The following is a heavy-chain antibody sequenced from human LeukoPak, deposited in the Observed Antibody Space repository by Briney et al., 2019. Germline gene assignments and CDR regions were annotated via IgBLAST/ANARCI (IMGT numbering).Heavy chain of an antibody. CDR1: GGSSSSYS. V-gene: IGHV4-59*01. CDR2: MYYSGST. Sequence: PSETLSLTCTVSGGSSSSYSWSWIRQPPGKGLEWIAYMYYSGSTSYNPSLKSRVTMSIDRSKNQVSLSLTSVTAADTAVYYCARLHGAKSYYNGMDVWGQGTTVPVSS. CDR3: ARLHGAKSYYNGMDV. J-gene: IGHJ6*02. D-gene: IGHD4-17*01.